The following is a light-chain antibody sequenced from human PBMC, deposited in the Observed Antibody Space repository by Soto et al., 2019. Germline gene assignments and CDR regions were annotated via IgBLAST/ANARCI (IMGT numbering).Light chain of an antibody. Sequence: QAVVTQEPSLTVSPGGTVTLTCGSSTGAVTSGHYPYWFQQKPGQAPRTLIYSTSNKYSWTPARFSGSLLGGKAALTLSDVQPEDEADYYCQLYFGATRVFGGGTKLTVL. CDR2: STS. V-gene: IGLV7-46*01. CDR3: QLYFGATRV. J-gene: IGLJ2*01. CDR1: TGAVTSGHY.